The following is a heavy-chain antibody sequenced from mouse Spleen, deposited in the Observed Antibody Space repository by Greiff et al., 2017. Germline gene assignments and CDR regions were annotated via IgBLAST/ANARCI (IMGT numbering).Heavy chain of an antibody. D-gene: IGHD2-3*01. Sequence: EVQLVESGPELVKPGASVKISCKASGYSFTGYYMNWVKQSPEKSLEWIGEINPSTGGTTYNQKFKAKATLTVDKSSSTAYMQLKSLTSEDSAVYYCARWGDGYLWYFDVWGAGTTVTVSS. CDR3: ARWGDGYLWYFDV. J-gene: IGHJ1*01. CDR2: INPSTGGT. CDR1: GYSFTGYY. V-gene: IGHV1-42*01.